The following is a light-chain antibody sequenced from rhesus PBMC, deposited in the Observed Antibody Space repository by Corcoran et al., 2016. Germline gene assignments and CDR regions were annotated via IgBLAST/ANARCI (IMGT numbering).Light chain of an antibody. CDR2: EVS. V-gene: IGLV2-23*01. Sequence: ALTQPPSVSGSPGQSVTISCTGTSTDVGGYDYVSWHQQHPGTVPKLLIYEVSQRPSGVSDRVSGSKSGNTASLTISGLQAEDEADYYCNSYAGSDTLIFGAGTRLTV. CDR1: STDVGGYDY. J-gene: IGLJ1*01. CDR3: NSYAGSDTLI.